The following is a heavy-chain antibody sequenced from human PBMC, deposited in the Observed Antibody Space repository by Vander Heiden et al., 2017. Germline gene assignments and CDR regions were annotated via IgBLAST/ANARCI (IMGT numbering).Heavy chain of an antibody. Sequence: QVQLVESGGGVVQPGSSLRPSCAASGFPFSSYAMHWVRQAPGKGLEWVAVISYDGSNKYYADSVKGRFTISRDNSKNTLYLQMNSLRAEDTAVYYCARDIRPPRTPRGAPSSIGYWGQGTLVTVSS. CDR1: GFPFSSYA. CDR2: ISYDGSNK. J-gene: IGHJ4*02. CDR3: ARDIRPPRTPRGAPSSIGY. V-gene: IGHV3-30-3*01. D-gene: IGHD2-15*01.